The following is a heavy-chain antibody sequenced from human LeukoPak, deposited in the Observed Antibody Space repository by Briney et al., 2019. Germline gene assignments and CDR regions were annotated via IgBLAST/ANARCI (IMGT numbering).Heavy chain of an antibody. CDR3: ASRVTGDGGYDY. Sequence: SETLSLTCTVSVGSISSYYWSCIRQPLGEGRGRVGYIYYSGSTNYNPSLKSRVTISVDTSKNQFSLKLSSVTAADTAVYYCASRVTGDGGYDYWGQGTLVTVSS. CDR2: IYYSGST. V-gene: IGHV4-59*08. CDR1: VGSISSYY. D-gene: IGHD7-27*01. J-gene: IGHJ4*02.